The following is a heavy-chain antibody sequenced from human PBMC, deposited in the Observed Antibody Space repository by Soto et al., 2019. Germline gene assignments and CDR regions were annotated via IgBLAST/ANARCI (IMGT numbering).Heavy chain of an antibody. CDR1: SGSISSSNW. Sequence: TSETLSLTCAVSSGSISSSNWWSWVRQPPGKGLEWIGEIYHSGSTNYNPSLKSRVTISVDKSKNQFSLKLSSVTAADTAVYYCAREEWSIGSGSYYFDYWGQGTLVTVSS. V-gene: IGHV4-4*02. CDR2: IYHSGST. CDR3: AREEWSIGSGSYYFDY. J-gene: IGHJ4*02. D-gene: IGHD3-10*01.